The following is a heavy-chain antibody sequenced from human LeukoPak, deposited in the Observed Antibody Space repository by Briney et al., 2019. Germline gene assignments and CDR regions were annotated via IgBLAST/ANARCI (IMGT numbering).Heavy chain of an antibody. CDR3: ARGNWNDVLFGAFDI. CDR1: GGSFSGYY. CDR2: INHSGST. J-gene: IGHJ3*02. Sequence: PSGTLSLTCAVYGGSFSGYYWSWIRQPPGKGLEWIGEINHSGSTNYNPSLKSRVTISVDTSKNQFSLKLSSVTAADTAVYYCARGNWNDVLFGAFDIWGQGTMVTVSS. D-gene: IGHD1-1*01. V-gene: IGHV4-34*01.